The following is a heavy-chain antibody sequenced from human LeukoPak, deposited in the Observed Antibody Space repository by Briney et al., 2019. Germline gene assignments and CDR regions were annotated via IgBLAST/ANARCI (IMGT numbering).Heavy chain of an antibody. Sequence: GGSLRLSCAASGFTFSSYRMHWVRQAPGKGLVWVSRINSDGSSTSYADSVKGRFTISRDNAKNTMSLQMNSLRAEDTALYYCAKASNSGYFYGSGRYENWFDAWGQGTLVTVSS. V-gene: IGHV3-74*01. CDR3: AKASNSGYFYGSGRYENWFDA. D-gene: IGHD3-10*01. CDR1: GFTFSSYR. J-gene: IGHJ5*02. CDR2: INSDGSST.